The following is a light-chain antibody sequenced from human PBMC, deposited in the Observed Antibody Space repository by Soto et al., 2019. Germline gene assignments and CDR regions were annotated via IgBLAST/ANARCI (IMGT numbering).Light chain of an antibody. Sequence: QSALTQTASVSGSPGQSITISCTGTSSDVGGYNYVSWYQQHPGKAPKLMIYDVTNRPSGVSNRFSGSKSGNTASLTISGLQTEDEADYYCSSHTSSSTQVFGGGTKVTVL. V-gene: IGLV2-14*01. J-gene: IGLJ2*01. CDR1: SSDVGGYNY. CDR2: DVT. CDR3: SSHTSSSTQV.